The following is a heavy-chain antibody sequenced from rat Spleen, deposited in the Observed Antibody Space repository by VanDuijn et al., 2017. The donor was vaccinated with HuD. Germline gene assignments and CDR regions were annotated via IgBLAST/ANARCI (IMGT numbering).Heavy chain of an antibody. CDR1: GFTFSDYN. CDR2: IISDGSRT. J-gene: IGHJ4*01. V-gene: IGHV5S10*01. Sequence: EVQLVESGGGLVQPGRSLKLSCAASGFTFSDYNMAWVRQAPKKGLEWVATIISDGSRTYYRYSVEGRFTISRDNAKNTLYLQMDSLRSEDTATYHCASHRHYSVYVMDAWGQGASVTVSS. CDR3: ASHRHYSVYVMDA. D-gene: IGHD1-1*01.